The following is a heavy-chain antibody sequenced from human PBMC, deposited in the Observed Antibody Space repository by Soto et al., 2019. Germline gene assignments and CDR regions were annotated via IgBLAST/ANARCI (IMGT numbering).Heavy chain of an antibody. CDR1: GYTFTTHG. CDR3: ARVDDYVWGSFRP. Sequence: ASVKVSCKASGYTFTTHGISWVRQAPGQGLEWMGWISPYNGKTTYAQKVQGRVTMTTDTSASTAYMELRGLRSDDTAVYYCARVDDYVWGSFRPWGQGTQVTVSS. J-gene: IGHJ4*02. V-gene: IGHV1-18*04. CDR2: ISPYNGKT. D-gene: IGHD3-16*02.